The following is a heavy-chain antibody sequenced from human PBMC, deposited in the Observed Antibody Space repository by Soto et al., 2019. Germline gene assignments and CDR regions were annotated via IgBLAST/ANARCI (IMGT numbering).Heavy chain of an antibody. CDR1: GYTFTSYG. CDR3: ARSSLGLGIFGVVPDPHYYYGMDV. J-gene: IGHJ6*02. V-gene: IGHV1-18*01. Sequence: ASVKVSCKASGYTFTSYGISWVRQAPGQGLEWMGWISAYNGNTNYAQKLQGRVTMTTDTSTSTAYMELRSLRSDDTAVYYCARSSLGLGIFGVVPDPHYYYGMDVWGQGTTVTVSS. CDR2: ISAYNGNT. D-gene: IGHD3-3*01.